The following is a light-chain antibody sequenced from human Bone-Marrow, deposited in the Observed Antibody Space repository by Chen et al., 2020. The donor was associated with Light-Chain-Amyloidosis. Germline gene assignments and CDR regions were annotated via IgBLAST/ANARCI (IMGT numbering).Light chain of an antibody. CDR1: QSVSSY. V-gene: IGKV3-11*01. J-gene: IGKJ1*01. CDR2: DAS. CDR3: QQRSDWPPK. Sequence: ETVLTQSPATLSLSPGERATLSCRASQSVSSYLAWYQQKPGQAPRLLIYDASNRATGIPARFSGSASGTDFTLAISSLEPEDFAVYYCQQRSDWPPKFGQGTKLEIK.